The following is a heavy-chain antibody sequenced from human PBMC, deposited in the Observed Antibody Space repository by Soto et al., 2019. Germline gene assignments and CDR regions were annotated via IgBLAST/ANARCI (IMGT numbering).Heavy chain of an antibody. Sequence: SETLSLTCTVSGGSISSYYWSWIRQPPGKGLEWIGYIYYSGSTNYNPSLKSRVTISVDTSKNQFSLKLGSVTAADTAVYYCARDKPQSFYYDSSGYYSRLYYYGMDVWGQGTTVTVSS. CDR3: ARDKPQSFYYDSSGYYSRLYYYGMDV. CDR2: IYYSGST. V-gene: IGHV4-59*01. D-gene: IGHD3-22*01. J-gene: IGHJ6*02. CDR1: GGSISSYY.